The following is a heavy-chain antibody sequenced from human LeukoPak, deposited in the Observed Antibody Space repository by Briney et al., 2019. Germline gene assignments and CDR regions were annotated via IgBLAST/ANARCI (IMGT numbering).Heavy chain of an antibody. J-gene: IGHJ4*02. V-gene: IGHV4-39*01. CDR2: IYYSGIT. Sequence: SETLSLTCTVSGGSISNSRYYWGWIRQPPGKGLEWIGSIYYSGITYYNPSLKGRVTISVDTSTNQFYLELSSVNAADTAVYYCARHMKAGAVTPRYDDGGQGTLVTVSS. CDR1: GGSISNSRYY. CDR3: ARHMKAGAVTPRYDD. D-gene: IGHD6-19*01.